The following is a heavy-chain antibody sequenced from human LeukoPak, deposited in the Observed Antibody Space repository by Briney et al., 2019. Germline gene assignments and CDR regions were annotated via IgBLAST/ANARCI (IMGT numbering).Heavy chain of an antibody. D-gene: IGHD3-9*01. V-gene: IGHV3-20*04. CDR3: ARESYDILTGYYNVDY. J-gene: IGHJ4*02. CDR1: GFTFDDYG. Sequence: GGSLRLSCAASGFTFDDYGMSWVRQAPGKGLEWVSGINWNGGSTGYADSVKGRFTISRDNAKNSLYLQMNSLRAEDTALYYCARESYDILTGYYNVDYWGQGNLVTVSS. CDR2: INWNGGST.